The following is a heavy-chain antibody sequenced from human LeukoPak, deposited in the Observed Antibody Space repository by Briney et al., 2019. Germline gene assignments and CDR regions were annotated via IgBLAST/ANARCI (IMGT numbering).Heavy chain of an antibody. V-gene: IGHV3-23*01. CDR3: AIHSEQQLANY. CDR1: GFTFTSYA. D-gene: IGHD6-13*01. CDR2: VNSGGST. Sequence: GGSLRLSCAASGFTFTSYAMSWVRQAPGKGLEWVSAVNSGGSTYHADSVKGRFTISRDNSKNTLFLQMSSLRAEDTAVYYCAIHSEQQLANYWGQGTLVTVSS. J-gene: IGHJ4*02.